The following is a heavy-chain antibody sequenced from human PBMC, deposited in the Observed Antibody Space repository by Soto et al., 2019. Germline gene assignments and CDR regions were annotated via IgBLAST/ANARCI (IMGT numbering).Heavy chain of an antibody. J-gene: IGHJ5*02. D-gene: IGHD4-17*01. CDR1: GFTFSSYA. Sequence: GSLRLSCAASGFTFSSYAMNWVRQAPGKGLEWVSAISGSAATTHFADSVKGRFTISRDNSKNTLYLQMNSLRAEDTAVYYCAKTGVTTFPRDWFDPWGQGTLVTVSS. V-gene: IGHV3-23*01. CDR2: ISGSAATT. CDR3: AKTGVTTFPRDWFDP.